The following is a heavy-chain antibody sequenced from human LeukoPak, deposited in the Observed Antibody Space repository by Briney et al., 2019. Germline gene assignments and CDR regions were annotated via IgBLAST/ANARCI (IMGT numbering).Heavy chain of an antibody. CDR3: ARGPILYCSGGSCYSDDAFDI. V-gene: IGHV1-18*04. CDR2: ISAYNGNT. D-gene: IGHD2-15*01. CDR1: GYTFTSYY. Sequence: ASVKVSCKASGYTFTSYYMHWVRQAPGQGLEWMGWISAYNGNTNYAQKLQGRVTMTTDTSTSTAYMELRSLRSDDTAVYYCARGPILYCSGGSCYSDDAFDIWGQGTMVTVSS. J-gene: IGHJ3*02.